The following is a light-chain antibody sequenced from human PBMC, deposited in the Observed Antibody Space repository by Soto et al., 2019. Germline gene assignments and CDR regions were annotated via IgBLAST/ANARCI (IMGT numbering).Light chain of an antibody. V-gene: IGKV1-39*01. Sequence: DIQITQSPSSLSASVGDRVTITCRASQSVSNYLNWYQQKPGKAPTLLIYAASTLQSGVPSRISGSGSGTDFTLTISSLQPEDFATYYCQQDLRPPLTFGPGTKWIS. CDR1: QSVSNY. CDR3: QQDLRPPLT. CDR2: AAS. J-gene: IGKJ3*01.